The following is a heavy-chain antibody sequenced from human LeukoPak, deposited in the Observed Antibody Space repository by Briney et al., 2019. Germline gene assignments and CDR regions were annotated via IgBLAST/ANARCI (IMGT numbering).Heavy chain of an antibody. Sequence: GASVKVSCKASGYTFTGYYMHWVRQAPGQGLEWMGWINPNSGGTNHAQKFQGRVTMTRDTSISTAYMELSRLRSDDTAVYYCASGGVPAAIIVYWGQGTLVTVSS. CDR2: INPNSGGT. CDR3: ASGGVPAAIIVY. D-gene: IGHD2-2*01. CDR1: GYTFTGYY. V-gene: IGHV1-2*02. J-gene: IGHJ4*02.